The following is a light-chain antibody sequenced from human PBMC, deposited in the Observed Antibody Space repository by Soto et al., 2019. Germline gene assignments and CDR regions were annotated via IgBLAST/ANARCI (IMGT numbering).Light chain of an antibody. CDR1: QSVSSN. V-gene: IGKV3-15*01. CDR3: QQYNNWPPVT. Sequence: EIVMTQSPATLSVSPGESATLSCRASQSVSSNLAWYQQKPGQAPRLLIYGASTRATGIPARFSGSGPGTEFTLTISSLQSEDVAVYYYQQYNNWPPVTFGPGTKVDIK. CDR2: GAS. J-gene: IGKJ3*01.